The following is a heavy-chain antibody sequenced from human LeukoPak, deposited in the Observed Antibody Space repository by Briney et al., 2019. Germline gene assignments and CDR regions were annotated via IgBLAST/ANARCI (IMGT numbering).Heavy chain of an antibody. J-gene: IGHJ5*02. CDR2: IYYSGST. CDR1: GGSISSYY. CDR3: ATGTHDVCLFDP. Sequence: SETLSLTCTVSGGSISSYYWSWIRQPPGKGLEWIGYIYYSGSTNYNPSLKSRVTISVDTSKNQFSLKLSSVTAADTAVYYCATGTHDVCLFDPWGQGTLVTVSS. V-gene: IGHV4-59*01. D-gene: IGHD3-16*01.